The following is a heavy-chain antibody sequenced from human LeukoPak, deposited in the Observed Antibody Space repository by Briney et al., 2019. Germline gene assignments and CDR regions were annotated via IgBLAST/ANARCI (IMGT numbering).Heavy chain of an antibody. D-gene: IGHD3-10*01. J-gene: IGHJ6*03. Sequence: PGGSLRLSCAASGFTFSSYGMSWVRQAPGKGLEWVSAISGSGGSTYYADSVKGRFTISRDNSKNTLYLQMNSLRAEDTAVYYCARSIPSYSLWFGARDYYYYMDVWGKGTTVTISS. CDR2: ISGSGGST. CDR3: ARSIPSYSLWFGARDYYYYMDV. V-gene: IGHV3-23*01. CDR1: GFTFSSYG.